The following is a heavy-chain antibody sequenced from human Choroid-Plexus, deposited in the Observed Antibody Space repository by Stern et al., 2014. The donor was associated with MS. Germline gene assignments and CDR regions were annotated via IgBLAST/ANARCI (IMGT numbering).Heavy chain of an antibody. CDR2: ISYDGSDK. CDR3: AKDRQWSTYFFDY. CDR1: GFTFSNFG. J-gene: IGHJ4*02. Sequence: VQLLESGGGVAQPGRPLILSCAASGFTFSNFGMHWVRQAPGKGLEGVALISYDGSDKYYADSVKGRFTIFRDNSKNTLYMHMNSLRAEDTAVYYCAKDRQWSTYFFDYWGQGSLVTVSS. V-gene: IGHV3-30*18. D-gene: IGHD2-15*01.